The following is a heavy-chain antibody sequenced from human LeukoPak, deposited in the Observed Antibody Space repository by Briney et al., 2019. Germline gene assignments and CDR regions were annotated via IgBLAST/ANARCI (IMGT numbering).Heavy chain of an antibody. CDR3: ARDYGGDWNDFRRGYFDY. CDR1: GGSISSSS. J-gene: IGHJ4*02. CDR2: ISSGSSYI. V-gene: IGHV3-21*01. D-gene: IGHD1-1*01. Sequence: ETLSLTCTVSGGSISSSSYYWGWIRQPPGKGLEWVSSISSGSSYIYYADSVTGRFTISRDNAKNSLYLQMNSLRAEDTAVYYCARDYGGDWNDFRRGYFDYWGQGTLVTVSS.